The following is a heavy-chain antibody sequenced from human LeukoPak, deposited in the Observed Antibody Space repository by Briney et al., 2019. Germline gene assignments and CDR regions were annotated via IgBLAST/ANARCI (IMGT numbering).Heavy chain of an antibody. CDR2: IKSKTDGGTT. J-gene: IGHJ3*02. D-gene: IGHD3-16*02. Sequence: GGSLRLSCAASGFTFSNAWLSWVRPAPGKGLEWVGRIKSKTDGGTTDYAAPVKGRFTISRDDSKNTLYLQMNSLKTEDTAVYYCTTDRYGNAFDIWGQGTMVTVSS. CDR3: TTDRYGNAFDI. CDR1: GFTFSNAW. V-gene: IGHV3-15*01.